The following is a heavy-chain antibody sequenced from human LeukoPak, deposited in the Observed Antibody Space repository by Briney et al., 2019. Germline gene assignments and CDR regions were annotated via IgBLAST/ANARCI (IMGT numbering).Heavy chain of an antibody. V-gene: IGHV3-15*01. Sequence: GESLRLSCAASGFTFSKAWMNWVPQAPGKGLEWVGRIYSKTGGGSTEYAAPVKARFTISRDDSKNTLWLQMNSLKTEDTAVYYCTRGSNSDSSADFDQWGQGTLVTVSP. CDR2: IYSKTGGGST. J-gene: IGHJ4*02. CDR1: GFTFSKAW. CDR3: TRGSNSDSSADFDQ. D-gene: IGHD3-22*01.